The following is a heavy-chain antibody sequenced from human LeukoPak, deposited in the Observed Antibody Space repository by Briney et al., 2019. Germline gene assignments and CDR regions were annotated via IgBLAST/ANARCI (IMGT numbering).Heavy chain of an antibody. CDR1: GGTFSSYA. V-gene: IGHV1-46*01. J-gene: IGHJ4*02. CDR3: ARSAHSSSGGGFDY. CDR2: INPSGGST. Sequence: GASVKVSCKASGGTFSSYAISWVRQAPGQGLEWMGIINPSGGSTSYAQKFQGRVTMTRDTSTSTVYMELSSLRSEDTAVYYCARSAHSSSGGGFDYWGQGTLVTVSS. D-gene: IGHD6-13*01.